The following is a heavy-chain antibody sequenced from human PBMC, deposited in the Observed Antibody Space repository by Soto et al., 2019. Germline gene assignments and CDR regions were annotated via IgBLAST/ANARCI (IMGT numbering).Heavy chain of an antibody. J-gene: IGHJ6*02. Sequence: GGSLRLSCAASGFTFSSYWMSWVRQAPGKGLEWVANIRQDGSEKYYVDSVNGRFTISRDNAKNSLYLQMNSLRAEDTAVYYCARDVRRYGMDVWGQGTTVTVSS. CDR2: IRQDGSEK. CDR1: GFTFSSYW. V-gene: IGHV3-7*01. CDR3: ARDVRRYGMDV. D-gene: IGHD6-25*01.